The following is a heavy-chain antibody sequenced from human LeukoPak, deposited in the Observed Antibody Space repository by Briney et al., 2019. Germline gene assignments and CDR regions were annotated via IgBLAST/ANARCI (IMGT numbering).Heavy chain of an antibody. V-gene: IGHV3-7*03. CDR2: INQDGSEK. CDR3: AKQRSYYDSSGYWDCFDY. J-gene: IGHJ4*02. Sequence: GGSLRLSCAASGFTFSKYWMNWVRQAPGKGLEWVANINQDGSEKHYVDSVKGRFTISRDNAKNSLFLQMNSLRAEDTAVYYCAKQRSYYDSSGYWDCFDYWGQGTLVTVSS. D-gene: IGHD3-22*01. CDR1: GFTFSKYW.